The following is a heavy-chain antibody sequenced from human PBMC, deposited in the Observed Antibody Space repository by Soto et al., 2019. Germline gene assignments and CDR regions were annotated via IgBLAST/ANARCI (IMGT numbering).Heavy chain of an antibody. CDR3: ARDPFGGDSDFDY. D-gene: IGHD3-16*01. J-gene: IGHJ4*02. CDR2: IHSDGST. V-gene: IGHV3-66*01. Sequence: GGSLRLSCAASGFTFSSNYINWVRQAPGKGLEWISVIHSDGSTYYEDSVKGRFTISRDKSKNTIFLQMDSLRAEDTAVYYCARDPFGGDSDFDYWGQGTLVTVSS. CDR1: GFTFSSNY.